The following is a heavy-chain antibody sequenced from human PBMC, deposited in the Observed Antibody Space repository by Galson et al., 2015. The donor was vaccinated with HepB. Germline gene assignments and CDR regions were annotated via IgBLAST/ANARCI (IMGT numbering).Heavy chain of an antibody. J-gene: IGHJ4*02. CDR3: ARDPYPNYYDSSGYYCSYFDY. Sequence: SVKVSCKASGYTFTSYYMHWVRQAPGQGLEWMGIINPSGGSTSYAQKFQGRVTMTRDTSTSTVYMELSSLRSEDTAVYYCARDPYPNYYDSSGYYCSYFDYWGQGTLVTVSS. D-gene: IGHD3-22*01. CDR2: INPSGGST. CDR1: GYTFTSYY. V-gene: IGHV1-46*01.